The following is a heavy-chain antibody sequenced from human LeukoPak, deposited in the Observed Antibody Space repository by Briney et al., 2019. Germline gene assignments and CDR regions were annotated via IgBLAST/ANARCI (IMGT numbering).Heavy chain of an antibody. CDR2: IIPIFGTA. CDR3: ARGYYDFWSGYQGNWFDP. J-gene: IGHJ5*02. V-gene: IGHV1-69*13. Sequence: SVKVSCKASGGTFSSYAISWVRQAPGQGLEWMGGIIPIFGTANYAQKLQGRVTITADESTSTAYMELSSLRSEDTAVYYCARGYYDFWSGYQGNWFDPWGQGTLVTVSS. CDR1: GGTFSSYA. D-gene: IGHD3-3*01.